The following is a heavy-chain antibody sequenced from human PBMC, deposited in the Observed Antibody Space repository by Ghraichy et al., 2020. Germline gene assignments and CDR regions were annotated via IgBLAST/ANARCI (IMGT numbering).Heavy chain of an antibody. CDR2: IFYSGTT. V-gene: IGHV4-59*01. Sequence: SETLSLTCTVSGGSIRRNYCSWIRQRPAQGLEWIGYIFYSGTTNYNPVLKSRVTLSVDTSKNQCSLTLWSVTAADTAVYYCARNRGSSSYDYYGMDVWGQGTTVTVSS. CDR3: ARNRGSSSYDYYGMDV. J-gene: IGHJ6*02. CDR1: GGSIRRNY. D-gene: IGHD1-14*01.